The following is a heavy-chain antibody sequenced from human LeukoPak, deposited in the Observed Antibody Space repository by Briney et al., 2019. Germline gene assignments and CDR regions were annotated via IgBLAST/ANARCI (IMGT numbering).Heavy chain of an antibody. CDR2: ISGSGGST. Sequence: GGSLRLSCAASGFTFSSYAMSWVRQAPGKGLEWVSAISGSGGSTYYADSVKGRFTISRDNSKNTLYLQMNSLRAEDTAVYYCAKDQGYSSSWYSVGWGQGTLVTVS. J-gene: IGHJ4*02. V-gene: IGHV3-23*01. CDR3: AKDQGYSSSWYSVG. CDR1: GFTFSSYA. D-gene: IGHD6-13*01.